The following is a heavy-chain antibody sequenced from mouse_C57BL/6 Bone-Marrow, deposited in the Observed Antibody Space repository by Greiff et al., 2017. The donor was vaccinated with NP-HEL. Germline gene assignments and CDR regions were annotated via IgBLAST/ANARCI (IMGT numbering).Heavy chain of an antibody. V-gene: IGHV14-3*01. J-gene: IGHJ3*01. CDR2: IDPANGNT. CDR3: ASDGHGAY. Sequence: VQLQQSVAELVRPGASVKLSCTASGFNITNTYMHWVKQRPEQGLEWIGRIDPANGNTKYAQKFQGKATLTADTSSNTADLQLSSLTSEDAAIYCCASDGHGAYWGQGTLVTVSA. CDR1: GFNITNTY. D-gene: IGHD2-3*01.